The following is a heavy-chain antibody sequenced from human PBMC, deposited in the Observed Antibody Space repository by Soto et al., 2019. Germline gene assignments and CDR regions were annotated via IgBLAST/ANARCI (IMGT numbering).Heavy chain of an antibody. V-gene: IGHV4-34*01. J-gene: IGHJ4*02. CDR1: GGSFSGYY. Sequence: ETLSLTCAVYGGSFSGYYWSWIRQPPGKGLEWIGEINHSGSTNYNPSLKSRVTISVDTSKNQFSLKLSSVTAADTAVYYCAAYSSSWHDNFDYWGQGTLVTVS. D-gene: IGHD6-13*01. CDR3: AAYSSSWHDNFDY. CDR2: INHSGST.